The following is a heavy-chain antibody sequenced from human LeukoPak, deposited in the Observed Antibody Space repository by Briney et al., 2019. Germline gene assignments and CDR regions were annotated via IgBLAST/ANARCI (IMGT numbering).Heavy chain of an antibody. CDR2: IYYSGST. J-gene: IGHJ4*02. D-gene: IGHD6-6*01. CDR3: ARGIAARLLY. V-gene: IGHV4-59*01. CDR1: GGSISSYY. Sequence: SETLSLTCTVSGGSISSYYWSWIRQPPGKGLEWIGYIYYSGSTNYNPSLKSRVTISVDTSKNQFSLKLSSVTAADTAVYYCARGIAARLLYWGQGTLVTVSS.